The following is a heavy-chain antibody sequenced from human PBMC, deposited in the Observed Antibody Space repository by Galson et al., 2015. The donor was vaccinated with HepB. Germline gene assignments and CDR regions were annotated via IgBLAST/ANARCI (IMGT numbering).Heavy chain of an antibody. V-gene: IGHV5-51*01. CDR3: ARQGGYSGYLLNYFDY. CDR2: IYPGDSDT. Sequence: QSGAEVKKPGESLKISCKGSGYSFTSYWIGWVRQMPGKGLEWMGIIYPGDSDTRYSPSFQGQVTISADKSISTAYLQWSSLKASDTAMYYCARQGGYSGYLLNYFDYWGQGTLVTVSS. J-gene: IGHJ4*02. CDR1: GYSFTSYW. D-gene: IGHD5-12*01.